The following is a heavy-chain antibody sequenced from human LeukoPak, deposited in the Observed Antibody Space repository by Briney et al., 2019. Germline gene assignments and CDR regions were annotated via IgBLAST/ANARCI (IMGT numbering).Heavy chain of an antibody. D-gene: IGHD1-7*01. V-gene: IGHV4-39*01. CDR1: GGSISSSSYY. Sequence: SETLSLTCTVSGGSISSSSYYWGWIRQPPGKGLEWIGSIYYSGSTYYNPSLKSRVTISVDTSKTQFSLKLRSVTAADAAVYYCARHTPMAYPVVELRVGFAFAIWGQGTMVTVSS. CDR2: IYYSGST. CDR3: ARHTPMAYPVVELRVGFAFAI. J-gene: IGHJ3*02.